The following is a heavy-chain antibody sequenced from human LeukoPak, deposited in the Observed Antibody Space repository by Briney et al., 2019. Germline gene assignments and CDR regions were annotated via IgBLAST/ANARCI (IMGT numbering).Heavy chain of an antibody. CDR3: ASGEDTAMVDY. CDR1: GGSFSGYY. CDR2: INHSGST. V-gene: IGHV4-34*01. D-gene: IGHD5-18*01. J-gene: IGHJ4*02. Sequence: KASETLSLTCAVYGGSFSGYYWSWIRQPPGKGLEWIGEINHSGSTNYNPSLKSRVTISVDTSKNQFSLKLSSVTAADTAVYYCASGEDTAMVDYWGQGTLVTVSS.